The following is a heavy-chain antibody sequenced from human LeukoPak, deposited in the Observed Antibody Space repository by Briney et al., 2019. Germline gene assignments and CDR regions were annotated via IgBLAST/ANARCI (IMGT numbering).Heavy chain of an antibody. Sequence: PGGSLRLSCAASGFTFSSYWMHWVRQAPGKGPVWVSRVDVHGQGTAYADSVKGRFTISRDNAKNTLSLQMNSLRAEDTAAYYCARGVKTVHGAAGTPFFDYWSQGTLVTVSS. J-gene: IGHJ4*02. V-gene: IGHV3-74*01. D-gene: IGHD6-13*01. CDR2: VDVHGQGT. CDR1: GFTFSSYW. CDR3: ARGVKTVHGAAGTPFFDY.